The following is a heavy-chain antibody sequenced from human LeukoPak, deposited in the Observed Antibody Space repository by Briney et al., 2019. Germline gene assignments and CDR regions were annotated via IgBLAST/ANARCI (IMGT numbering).Heavy chain of an antibody. CDR3: IVFGDSNH. CDR1: GFTFSSYA. Sequence: GGSLRLSCAASGFTFSSYAMSWVRQAPGKGLEWVSTISDSGGSTYYADSVKGRFTISRDTSKNTLYPQINSLRVEDTAVYYCIVFGDSNHWGQGTLVTVSS. D-gene: IGHD4-17*01. CDR2: ISDSGGST. J-gene: IGHJ5*02. V-gene: IGHV3-23*01.